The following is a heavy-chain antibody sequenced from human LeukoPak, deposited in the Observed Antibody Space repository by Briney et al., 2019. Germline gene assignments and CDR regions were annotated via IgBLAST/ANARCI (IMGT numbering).Heavy chain of an antibody. D-gene: IGHD3-9*01. CDR1: GGTFSSYA. CDR3: QKAAYDILTGYLFDY. Sequence: GASVKVSCKASGGTFSSYAISWVRQAPVQCLEWMGRIIPIFGTANYAQKFQGRVTITADESTSTAYMELSSLRSEDTVLYFGQKAAYDILTGYLFDYWGQGTLVTVPS. CDR2: IIPIFGTA. V-gene: IGHV1-69*13. J-gene: IGHJ4*02.